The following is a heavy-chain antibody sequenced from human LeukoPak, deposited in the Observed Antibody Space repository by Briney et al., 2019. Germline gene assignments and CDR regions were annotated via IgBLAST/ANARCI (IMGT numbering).Heavy chain of an antibody. D-gene: IGHD3-9*01. V-gene: IGHV3-30-3*01. J-gene: IGHJ4*02. CDR2: ISYDGSNK. CDR3: EDGIRYFDWLPLDY. Sequence: GRSLRLSCAASGFTFSSYAMHWVRQSPGKGLEWVAVISYDGSNKYYADSVKGRFTISRDNSKNTLYLQMNSLRAEDTAVFYCEDGIRYFDWLPLDYWGQGALVTVSS. CDR1: GFTFSSYA.